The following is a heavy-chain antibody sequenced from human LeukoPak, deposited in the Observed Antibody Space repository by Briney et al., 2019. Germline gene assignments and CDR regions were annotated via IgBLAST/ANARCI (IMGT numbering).Heavy chain of an antibody. J-gene: IGHJ5*02. D-gene: IGHD3-10*01. CDR3: AKASMVRGVRYWFDP. V-gene: IGHV3-23*01. Sequence: GGSLRLSCAASGFTFSSYAMSWVRQAPGKGLEWVSAISGSGGSTYYADSVKGRFTISRDNSKSTLYLQMNSLRAEDTAVYYCAKASMVRGVRYWFDPWGQGTLVTVSS. CDR2: ISGSGGST. CDR1: GFTFSSYA.